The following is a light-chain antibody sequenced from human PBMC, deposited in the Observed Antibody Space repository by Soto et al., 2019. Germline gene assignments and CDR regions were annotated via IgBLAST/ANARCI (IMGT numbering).Light chain of an antibody. CDR3: TSYTTSNTLGV. CDR2: EVN. Sequence: QSALTQPASVSGSPGQSITISCTGTTSDIGGFKYVSCYQQHAGQDPRLILFEVNIRPSGVSDRFSCSKSGSTASLTISGLTPEDEADYFCTSYTTSNTLGVFGGGTKLTVL. CDR1: TSDIGGFKY. J-gene: IGLJ2*01. V-gene: IGLV2-14*01.